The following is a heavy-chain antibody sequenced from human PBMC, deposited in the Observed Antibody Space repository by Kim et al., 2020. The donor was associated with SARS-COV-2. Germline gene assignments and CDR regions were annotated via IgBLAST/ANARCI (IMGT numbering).Heavy chain of an antibody. CDR3: ARDHLRVPYSSGWYVWFDP. Sequence: GGSLRLSCAASGFTFSSYSMNWVRQAPGKGLEWVSYISSSSSTIYYADSVKGRFTISRDNAKNSLYLQMNSLRDEDTAVYYCARDHLRVPYSSGWYVWFDPWGQGTLVTVSS. CDR2: ISSSSSTI. CDR1: GFTFSSYS. J-gene: IGHJ5*02. D-gene: IGHD6-19*01. V-gene: IGHV3-48*02.